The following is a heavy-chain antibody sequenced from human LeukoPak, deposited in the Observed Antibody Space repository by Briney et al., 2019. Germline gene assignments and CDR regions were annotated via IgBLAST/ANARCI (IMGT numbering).Heavy chain of an antibody. Sequence: SETLSLTCTICGGSISTYYWMWLRQPPGKGLVGIGYVYSSGSTDYNPSLKSLVHISLNPSQNQFSLTVPSISTADAVLFLFARLPYSTSWYHFDFWRQGTLVTVPS. J-gene: IGHJ4*02. V-gene: IGHV4-59*08. CDR1: GGSISTYY. CDR3: ARLPYSTSWYHFDF. D-gene: IGHD6-13*01. CDR2: VYSSGST.